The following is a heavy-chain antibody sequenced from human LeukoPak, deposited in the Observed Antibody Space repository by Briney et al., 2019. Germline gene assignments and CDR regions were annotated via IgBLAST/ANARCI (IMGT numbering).Heavy chain of an antibody. D-gene: IGHD3-3*01. V-gene: IGHV4-34*01. CDR2: INHSGST. J-gene: IGHJ4*02. CDR1: GGSFSGYY. CDR3: ARYDFGVVTAD. Sequence: SETLSLTCAVYGGSFSGYYWSWIRQPPGKGLEWIGEINHSGSTNYNPSLKSRVTISVDTSKNQFSPKLSSVTAADTAVYYCARYDFGVVTADWGQGTLVTVSS.